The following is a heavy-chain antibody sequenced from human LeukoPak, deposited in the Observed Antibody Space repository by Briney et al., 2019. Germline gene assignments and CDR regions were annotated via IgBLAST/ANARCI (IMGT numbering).Heavy chain of an antibody. D-gene: IGHD3-10*01. CDR3: ARGALLWFGAKMEYYFDY. Sequence: GGSLRLSCAASGFTFSSYNMNWVRQAPGKGLEWVSSISTSSSYIYYVDSVKGRFTISRDNAKNSLYLQMDSLRAEDTAVYYCARGALLWFGAKMEYYFDYWGQGTPLTVSS. V-gene: IGHV3-21*04. J-gene: IGHJ4*02. CDR1: GFTFSSYN. CDR2: ISTSSSYI.